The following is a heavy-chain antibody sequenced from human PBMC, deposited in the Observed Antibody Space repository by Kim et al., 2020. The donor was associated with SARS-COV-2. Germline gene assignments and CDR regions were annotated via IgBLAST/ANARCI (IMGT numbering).Heavy chain of an antibody. CDR1: GFPFSDHY. Sequence: GGSLRLSCATSGFPFSDHYMSWIRQAPGKGLEWVSFISRGSSADTDYAESVKGRFTIARDNAKNSLYLQMNSLRAEDTAVYYCARGHHSLDVWGQGTTVTVSS. D-gene: IGHD4-4*01. CDR3: ARGHHSLDV. J-gene: IGHJ6*02. CDR2: ISRGSSADT. V-gene: IGHV3-11*05.